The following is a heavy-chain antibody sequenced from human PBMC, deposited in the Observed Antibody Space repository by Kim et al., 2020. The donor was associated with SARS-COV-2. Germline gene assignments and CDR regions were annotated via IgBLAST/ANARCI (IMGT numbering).Heavy chain of an antibody. D-gene: IGHD2-15*01. CDR2: IDPSDSYT. CDR1: GYSFTSYW. Sequence: GEALKISCKGSGYSFTSYWISWVRQMPGKGLEWMGRIDPSDSYTNYSPSFQGHVTISADKSISTAYLQWSSLKASDTAMYYCARSGGYCSGGSCYGDWFDPWGQGTLVTVSS. J-gene: IGHJ5*02. CDR3: ARSGGYCSGGSCYGDWFDP. V-gene: IGHV5-10-1*01.